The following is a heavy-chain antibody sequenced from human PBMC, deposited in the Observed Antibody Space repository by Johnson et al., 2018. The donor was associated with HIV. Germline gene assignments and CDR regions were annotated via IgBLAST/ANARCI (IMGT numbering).Heavy chain of an antibody. D-gene: IGHD2-21*01. V-gene: IGHV3-20*04. CDR2: IRWNGGST. CDR1: GFTFDDYG. Sequence: MQLVESGGGVVRPAGPLRLYCAAYGFTFDDYGMSWVRQAPGKGLEWVSGIRWNGGSTGYADSVKGRFTISRDNAKNSLYLQMNSLRAEDTALYYCARDLWGVGAFDIWGQGTMVTVSS. CDR3: ARDLWGVGAFDI. J-gene: IGHJ3*02.